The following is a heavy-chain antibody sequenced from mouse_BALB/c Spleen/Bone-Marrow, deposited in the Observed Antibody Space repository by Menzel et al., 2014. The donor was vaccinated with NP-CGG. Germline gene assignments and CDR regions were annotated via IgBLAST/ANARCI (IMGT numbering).Heavy chain of an antibody. CDR2: IHYSGST. Sequence: EVKLVESGPDLVKPPQSLSLTCTVTGYSITSGYCWHWIQQFPGNKLEWMGYIHYSGSTNYNPSLKSRISITRDTSKNQFFLQLNSVTTGDTATYYCAREGAYYRYDYAIDYWGQGTSVTVSS. D-gene: IGHD2-14*01. CDR1: GYSITSGYC. V-gene: IGHV3-1*02. J-gene: IGHJ4*01. CDR3: AREGAYYRYDYAIDY.